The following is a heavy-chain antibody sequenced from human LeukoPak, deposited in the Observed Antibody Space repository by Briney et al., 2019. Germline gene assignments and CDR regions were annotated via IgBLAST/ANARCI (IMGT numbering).Heavy chain of an antibody. CDR2: INPDGSRT. CDR1: GFTLSSYW. Sequence: GGSLRLSCAASGFTLSSYWIPWVRQAPGEGLVWVSRINPDGSRTDYADSVKGRFTISRDNSKNTLYLQMSSLRAADTAVYYCVKGPYSSAWYNWFDPWGQGTLVTVSS. CDR3: VKGPYSSAWYNWFDP. J-gene: IGHJ5*02. V-gene: IGHV3-74*01. D-gene: IGHD6-19*01.